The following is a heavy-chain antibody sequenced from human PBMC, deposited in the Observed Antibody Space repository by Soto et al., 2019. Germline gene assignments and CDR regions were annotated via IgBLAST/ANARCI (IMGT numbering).Heavy chain of an antibody. Sequence: PGGSLRLSCAASGFTFNSYGMHWVRQAPGKGLEWVAVISYDGSNKYYEDSVKGRFTISRDNSKNTLYLQMNSLRAEDTAVYYYAKGEYCSSTSCYPYYFDYWGQGTLVTVSS. J-gene: IGHJ4*02. D-gene: IGHD2-2*01. CDR1: GFTFNSYG. V-gene: IGHV3-30*18. CDR3: AKGEYCSSTSCYPYYFDY. CDR2: ISYDGSNK.